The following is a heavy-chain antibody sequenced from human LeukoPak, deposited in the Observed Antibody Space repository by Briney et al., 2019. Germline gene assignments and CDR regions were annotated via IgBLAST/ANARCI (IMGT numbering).Heavy chain of an antibody. CDR1: GFSLKDYY. Sequence: PGGSLRLSCAASGFSLKDYYFSWIRQAPGKGLEWVSFINVNGGAMYYADFVKGRFTISRDNAKSSLYLEMNSLRVEDTAVYYCARGPRILAAGSYYFDYWGQGSLVTVSS. CDR2: INVNGGAM. D-gene: IGHD6-13*01. J-gene: IGHJ4*02. CDR3: ARGPRILAAGSYYFDY. V-gene: IGHV3-11*01.